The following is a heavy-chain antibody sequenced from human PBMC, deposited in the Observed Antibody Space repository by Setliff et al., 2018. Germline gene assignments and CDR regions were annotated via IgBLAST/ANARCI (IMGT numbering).Heavy chain of an antibody. J-gene: IGHJ3*02. CDR3: ARDVGDGYGVDAYAGGGFDI. CDR2: VYHRGST. D-gene: IGHD4-17*01. CDR1: NFSLTSGFF. V-gene: IGHV4-38-2*02. Sequence: PSETLSLTCTVSNFSLTSGFFWAWVRQPPGKGLEWIATVYHRGSTDYNTSLESRLTISVDTSKNQFSLKLRSVTAADTAFYYCARDVGDGYGVDAYAGGGFDIWGQGTMVTVSS.